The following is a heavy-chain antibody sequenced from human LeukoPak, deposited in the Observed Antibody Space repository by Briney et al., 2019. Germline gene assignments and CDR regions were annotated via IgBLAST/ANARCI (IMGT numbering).Heavy chain of an antibody. Sequence: GGSLRLSWAASGFTFGSYGMSWVRQAPGKGLEWVAAISGSGGSTYYAESVKGRFTISRDNSKNTLYLQMNSLRAEDTAVYYCAKEGPDSSSWYSRYFDYWGQGTLVTVSS. D-gene: IGHD6-13*01. J-gene: IGHJ4*02. V-gene: IGHV3-23*01. CDR3: AKEGPDSSSWYSRYFDY. CDR2: ISGSGGST. CDR1: GFTFGSYG.